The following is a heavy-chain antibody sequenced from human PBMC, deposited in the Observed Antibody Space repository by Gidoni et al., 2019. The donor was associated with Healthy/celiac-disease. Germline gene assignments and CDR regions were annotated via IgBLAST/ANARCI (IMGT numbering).Heavy chain of an antibody. CDR3: ARDGYSSGWLIDY. J-gene: IGHJ4*02. D-gene: IGHD6-19*01. CDR2: IWYDGSNK. Sequence: QVQLVESGGGVVQPGRSLRLSCAASGFTFSSYGMHWVRQAPGKGLGWVAVIWYDGSNKYYADSVKGRFTISRDNSKNTLYLQMNSLRAEDTAVYYCARDGYSSGWLIDYWGQGTLVTVSS. V-gene: IGHV3-33*01. CDR1: GFTFSSYG.